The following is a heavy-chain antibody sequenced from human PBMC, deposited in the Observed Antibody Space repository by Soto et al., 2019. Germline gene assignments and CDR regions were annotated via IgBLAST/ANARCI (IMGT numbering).Heavy chain of an antibody. CDR1: GDTFSVYT. CDR3: ATSYGSVSSPFDY. D-gene: IGHD3-10*01. CDR2: VDPILAMS. Sequence: QVQLVQSGAEVQKPGSSVKVSCKASGDTFSVYTLNWIRQAPGQGFEWVGRVDPILAMSSSAHKFQGRVSMFADKSTGTAYMELRSLRSDDTDVYYCATSYGSVSSPFDYWGQGTLVTVSS. V-gene: IGHV1-69*02. J-gene: IGHJ4*02.